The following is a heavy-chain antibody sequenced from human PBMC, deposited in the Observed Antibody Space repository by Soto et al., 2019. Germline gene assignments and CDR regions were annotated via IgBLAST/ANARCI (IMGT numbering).Heavy chain of an antibody. CDR3: AASGWFEDLYYFDY. CDR2: IFSNDEE. Sequence: SGPTLVNPTETLTLTCTVSGFSLSNARLGVSWIRQPPGEALEWLAHIFSNDEESYSASLKSRLTISKDTSKSQVVLTMTNMDPVDTATYYRAASGWFEDLYYFDYWGQGTLVTVSS. J-gene: IGHJ4*02. V-gene: IGHV2-26*01. D-gene: IGHD6-19*01. CDR1: GFSLSNARLG.